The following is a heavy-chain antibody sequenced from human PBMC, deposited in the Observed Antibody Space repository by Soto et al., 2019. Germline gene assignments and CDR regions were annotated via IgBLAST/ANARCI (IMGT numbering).Heavy chain of an antibody. CDR3: ARDSMRGFFDY. Sequence: QVQLQESGPGLVKPSQTLSLTCTVSGGSISSGNYYWSWIRQPPGKGLEWIGYIFSSGTTNYNPYLKSRLSISVDTSKNQFSLRLNSVTAADTAVYFCARDSMRGFFDYWGQGNLVTVSS. CDR1: GGSISSGNYY. J-gene: IGHJ4*02. D-gene: IGHD3-16*01. V-gene: IGHV4-30-4*01. CDR2: IFSSGTT.